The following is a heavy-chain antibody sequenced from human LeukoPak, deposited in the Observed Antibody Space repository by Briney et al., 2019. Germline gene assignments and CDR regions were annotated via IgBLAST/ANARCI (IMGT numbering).Heavy chain of an antibody. V-gene: IGHV4-39*01. J-gene: IGHJ4*02. CDR1: GGSISSGTYS. CDR2: IDYSGST. D-gene: IGHD3-22*01. Sequence: SETLSLTCTVSGGSISSGTYSWGWIRQPPGKGLEYIGSIDYSGSTYYNPSLKSRVTISVDTSKKQFSLRLSSVTAADTAVYYRARGSNYDSSGYYYDYWGQGTLVTVSS. CDR3: ARGSNYDSSGYYYDY.